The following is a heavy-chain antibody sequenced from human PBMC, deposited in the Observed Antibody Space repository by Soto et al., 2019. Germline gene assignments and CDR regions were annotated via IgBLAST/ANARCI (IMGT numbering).Heavy chain of an antibody. V-gene: IGHV1-2*04. CDR1: GYTFTGYY. Sequence: ASVKVSCKASGYTFTGYYMHWVRQAPGQGLEWMGWINPNSGGTNYAQKFQGFVTMTRDTSISTAYMELSRLRSDDTAVYYCARGGEVVAPYYYYYMDVWGKGTTVTVSS. J-gene: IGHJ6*03. CDR3: ARGGEVVAPYYYYYMDV. CDR2: INPNSGGT. D-gene: IGHD2-15*01.